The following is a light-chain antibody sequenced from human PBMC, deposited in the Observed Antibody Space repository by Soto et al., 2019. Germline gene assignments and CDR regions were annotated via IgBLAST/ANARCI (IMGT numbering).Light chain of an antibody. CDR1: QSVSSSY. V-gene: IGKV3-20*01. CDR2: GAS. J-gene: IGKJ2*01. Sequence: EIGLTQSPGTLSLSPGERATLSCRASQSVSSSYLAWYQQKPGQAPRVLIHGASSRATGIPDRFSGSGSGTDFTLTISRLEPEDFAVYFCQQDGNPPPNAFGQGTKVEIK. CDR3: QQDGNPPPNA.